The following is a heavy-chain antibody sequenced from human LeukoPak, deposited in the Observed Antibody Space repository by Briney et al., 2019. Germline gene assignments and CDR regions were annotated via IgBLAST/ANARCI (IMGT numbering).Heavy chain of an antibody. D-gene: IGHD3-10*01. CDR3: ARSVWGVGDY. V-gene: IGHV4-39*07. CDR2: ISYSGST. J-gene: IGHJ4*02. CDR1: GDSISISTYY. Sequence: SETLSLTCTVSGDSISISTYYWGWIRQPPGKGLEWIGSISYSGSTYYNPSLKSRVTISVDTSKNQFSLKLSSVTAADTAVYYCARSVWGVGDYWGQGTLVTVSS.